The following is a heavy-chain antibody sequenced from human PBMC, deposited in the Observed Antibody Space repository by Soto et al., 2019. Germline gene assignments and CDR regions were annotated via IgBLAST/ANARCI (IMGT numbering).Heavy chain of an antibody. CDR2: IIPLFGTA. J-gene: IGHJ4*02. V-gene: IGHV1-69*13. CDR3: ATEPLGYCSSTSCYSEY. Sequence: GASVKVSCKASGGTFSSYAISWVRQAPGQGLEWMGAIIPLFGTADYAQKFQGRVTITADESTSTAYMELSSLRSEDTAVYYCATEPLGYCSSTSCYSEYWGQGTLVTVSS. D-gene: IGHD2-2*02. CDR1: GGTFSSYA.